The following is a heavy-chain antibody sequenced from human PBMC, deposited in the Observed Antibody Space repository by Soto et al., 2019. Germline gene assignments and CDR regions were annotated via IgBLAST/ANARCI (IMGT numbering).Heavy chain of an antibody. CDR1: GFSLSTGGVA. D-gene: IGHD3-3*01. V-gene: IGHV2-5*01. CDR2: IYWNDDK. CDR3: ANNVRYLEPRDV. J-gene: IGHJ6*02. Sequence: GSGPTLVNRTHTLTLTCTFSGFSLSTGGVAVGWIRQPPGKALEWLALIYWNDDKLYSPSLKTRLTVTKDTSKNQVVLTMTNVGAADTATYYCANNVRYLEPRDVFGQGTTVT.